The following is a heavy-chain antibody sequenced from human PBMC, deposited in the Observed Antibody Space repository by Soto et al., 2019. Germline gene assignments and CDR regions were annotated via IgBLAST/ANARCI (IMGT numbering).Heavy chain of an antibody. Sequence: SETLSLTCTVSGGSISSSSYYWGWIRQPPGKGLEWIGNIYYSGSTNYNPSLKSRVTISVDTSKNQFSLKLSSVTAADTAVYYCARGGAGSIRGFDYWGQGTLVTVSS. V-gene: IGHV4-39*01. CDR3: ARGGAGSIRGFDY. CDR2: IYYSGST. D-gene: IGHD3-10*01. CDR1: GGSISSSSYY. J-gene: IGHJ4*02.